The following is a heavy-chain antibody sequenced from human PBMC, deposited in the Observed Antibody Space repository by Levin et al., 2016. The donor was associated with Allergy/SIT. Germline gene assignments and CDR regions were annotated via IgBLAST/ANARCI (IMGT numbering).Heavy chain of an antibody. CDR2: ISAYNGNT. V-gene: IGHV1-18*01. CDR1: GYTFTSYG. CDR3: ATYHPSNTAMFY. J-gene: IGHJ4*02. Sequence: ASVKVSCKASGYTFTSYGISWVRQAPGQGLEWMGWISAYNGNTNYAQKLQGRVTMTTDTSTSTAYMELRSLRSDDTAVYYCATYHPSNTAMFYWGQGTLVTVSS. D-gene: IGHD5-18*01.